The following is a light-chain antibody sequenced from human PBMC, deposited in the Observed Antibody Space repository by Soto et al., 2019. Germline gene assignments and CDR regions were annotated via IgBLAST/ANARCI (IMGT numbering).Light chain of an antibody. V-gene: IGLV1-40*01. CDR3: QSSDGRLTTFV. CDR2: GNS. Sequence: QFALTPAPSVAWAPRQRVTISCTWSRSKNGTGYDVHWYQQLPGGAPRLLIYGNSNRPSGVPDRFSGSKSGTSASLAITGLQAEDEAVYFCQSSDGRLTTFVFGSGTKVTVL. CDR1: RSKNGTGYD. J-gene: IGLJ1*01.